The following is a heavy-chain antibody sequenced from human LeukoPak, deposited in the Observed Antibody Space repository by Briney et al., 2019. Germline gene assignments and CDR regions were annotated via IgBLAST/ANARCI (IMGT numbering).Heavy chain of an antibody. CDR2: ISGSTSYV. V-gene: IGHV3-21*01. D-gene: IGHD1-26*01. CDR3: ARSSGTYDWFDT. CDR1: GFTFNNYN. Sequence: PGGSLRLSCAASGFTFNNYNINWVRQPPGKGLEWVSSISGSTSYVYYADSVKGRFTISRDDAKNSLYLQMNNLRVEDTAMYYCARSSGTYDWFDTWGQGTLVTVSS. J-gene: IGHJ5*02.